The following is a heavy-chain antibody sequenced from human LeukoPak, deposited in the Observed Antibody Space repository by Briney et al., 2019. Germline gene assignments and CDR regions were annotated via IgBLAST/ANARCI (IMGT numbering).Heavy chain of an antibody. D-gene: IGHD3-10*01. V-gene: IGHV3-11*01. CDR3: ARVRTVTMVRGVIPLGMDV. CDR2: ISSSGSTI. Sequence: GGSLRLSCAASGFTFRDYYMSWIRQAPGKGLEWVSYISSSGSTIYYADSVKGRFTISRDNAKNSLYLQMNSLRAEDTAVYYCARVRTVTMVRGVIPLGMDVWGQGTTVTVSS. CDR1: GFTFRDYY. J-gene: IGHJ6*02.